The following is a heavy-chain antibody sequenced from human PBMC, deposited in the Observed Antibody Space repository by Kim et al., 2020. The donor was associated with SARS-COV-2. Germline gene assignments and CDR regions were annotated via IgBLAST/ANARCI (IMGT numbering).Heavy chain of an antibody. CDR1: GFTFSSYA. J-gene: IGHJ4*02. CDR3: VPLWYSSSRGEYYFDY. CDR2: ISSNGGST. Sequence: GGSLRLSCAASGFTFSSYAMHWVRQAPGKGLEYVSAISSNGGSTYYANSVKGRFTISRDNSKNTLYLQMGSLRAEDMAVYYCVPLWYSSSRGEYYFDYWAQGTLVTVSS. V-gene: IGHV3-64*01. D-gene: IGHD6-13*01.